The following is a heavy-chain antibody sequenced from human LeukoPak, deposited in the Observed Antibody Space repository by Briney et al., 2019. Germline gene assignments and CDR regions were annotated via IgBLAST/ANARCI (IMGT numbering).Heavy chain of an antibody. CDR1: GYSIFNGYY. CDR2: ISHRGST. D-gene: IGHD3-3*01. V-gene: IGHV4-38-2*02. CDR3: ARGAEYYAIWRGYAGYSDY. Sequence: SETLSLTCTVSGYSIFNGYYWGWIRQPPGKGLEWVGSISHRGSTYYNPSLRSRITISLDRSKQKFSLKLTSVTAADTAVYFCARGAEYYAIWRGYAGYSDYWGQGISVTVSS. J-gene: IGHJ4*02.